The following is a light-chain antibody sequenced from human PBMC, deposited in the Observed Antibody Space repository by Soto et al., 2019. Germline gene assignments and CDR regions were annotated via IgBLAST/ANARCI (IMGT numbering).Light chain of an antibody. CDR3: QQPSNQPSYT. Sequence: EIVLTQSPATLSLSPGERATLSCRASQSVSSYLAWYQQKPGQAPRLLIYDASNRATGIPARFSGSGSGTDFILTISSLWTESFAAYFCQQPSNQPSYTFGQGTNLEIK. CDR2: DAS. V-gene: IGKV3-11*01. J-gene: IGKJ2*01. CDR1: QSVSSY.